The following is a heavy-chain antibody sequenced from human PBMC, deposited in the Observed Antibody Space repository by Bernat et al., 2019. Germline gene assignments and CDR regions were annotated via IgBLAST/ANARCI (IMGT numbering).Heavy chain of an antibody. CDR1: GFTFSSYA. Sequence: EVQLLESGGGLVQPGGSLRLSCAASGFTFSSYAMSWVRQAPGKGLEWVSAISGSGGSTYYVDSVKGRFTISRDNSKNTLYLQMNSLRAEDTAVYYCAKDRGSSGYYNYWGQGTLVTVSS. CDR2: ISGSGGST. J-gene: IGHJ4*02. D-gene: IGHD3-22*01. CDR3: AKDRGSSGYYNY. V-gene: IGHV3-23*01.